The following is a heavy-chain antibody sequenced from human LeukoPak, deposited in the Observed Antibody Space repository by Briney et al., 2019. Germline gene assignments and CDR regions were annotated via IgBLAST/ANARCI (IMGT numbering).Heavy chain of an antibody. V-gene: IGHV7-4-1*02. CDR1: GYSITNYA. J-gene: IGHJ4*02. D-gene: IGHD6-25*01. CDR3: AAGGGYRFAY. CDR2: INTNTEKS. Sequence: ASVKVSCKASGYSITNYAIHWVRQAPGQGLEWMGWINTNTEKSTYAPGFTGRYVFSLDSSVNTAYLQISSLKVEDTALYYCAAGGGYRFAYWGQGTGVTVSS.